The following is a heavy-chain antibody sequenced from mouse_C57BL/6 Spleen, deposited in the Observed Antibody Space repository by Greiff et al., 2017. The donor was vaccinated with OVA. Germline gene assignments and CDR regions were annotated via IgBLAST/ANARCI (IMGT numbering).Heavy chain of an antibody. D-gene: IGHD1-1*01. CDR3: VRGGSSSHFDY. J-gene: IGHJ2*01. Sequence: EVQGVESGGGLVQPKGSLKLSCAASGFSFNTYAMNWVRQAPGKGLEWVARIRSKSNNYATYYADSVKDRFTISRDDSESMLYLQMNNLKTEDTAMYYCVRGGSSSHFDYWGQGTTLTVSS. CDR1: GFSFNTYA. V-gene: IGHV10-1*01. CDR2: IRSKSNNYAT.